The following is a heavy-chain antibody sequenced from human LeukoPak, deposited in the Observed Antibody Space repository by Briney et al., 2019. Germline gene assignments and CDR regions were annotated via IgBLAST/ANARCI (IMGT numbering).Heavy chain of an antibody. D-gene: IGHD2-2*02. Sequence: GGSLRLSCAASGFTFSSYAMSWVRQAPGNGLEWVAVISYDGSNKYYADSVKGRFTISRDNSKNTLYLQMNSLRAEDTAVYYCATHCSSTSCYNGLDYWGQGTLVTVSS. CDR1: GFTFSSYA. V-gene: IGHV3-30*03. CDR2: ISYDGSNK. J-gene: IGHJ4*02. CDR3: ATHCSSTSCYNGLDY.